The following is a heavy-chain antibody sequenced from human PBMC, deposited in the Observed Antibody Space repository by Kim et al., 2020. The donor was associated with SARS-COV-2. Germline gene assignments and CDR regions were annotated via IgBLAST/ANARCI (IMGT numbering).Heavy chain of an antibody. J-gene: IGHJ4*01. CDR1: GFTFGAYG. Sequence: GGSLRLSCAASGFTFGAYGMSWVRQAPGKGPEWVSRIIASGASTSYADSVRGRFTVSRDNSKNTVYLQMSRLRVEDSAVYYCVTFSVPSYWGHGTLVAVS. D-gene: IGHD4-17*01. CDR2: IIASGAST. V-gene: IGHV3-23*01. CDR3: VTFSVPSY.